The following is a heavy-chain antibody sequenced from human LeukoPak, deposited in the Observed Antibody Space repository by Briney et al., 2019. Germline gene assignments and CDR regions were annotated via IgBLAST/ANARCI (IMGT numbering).Heavy chain of an antibody. D-gene: IGHD3-22*01. V-gene: IGHV4-34*01. CDR3: ARGPSTYYYDSSGYYDY. Sequence: SETLSLTCAVYGGSFSGYYWSWIRQPPGKGLEWIGEINHSGSTDYNPSLKSRVTISVDTSKNQFSLKLSSVTAADTAVYYCARGPSTYYYDSSGYYDYWGQGTLVTVSS. J-gene: IGHJ4*02. CDR1: GGSFSGYY. CDR2: INHSGST.